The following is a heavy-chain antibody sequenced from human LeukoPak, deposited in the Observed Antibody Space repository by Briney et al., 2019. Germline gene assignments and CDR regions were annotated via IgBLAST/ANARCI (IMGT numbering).Heavy chain of an antibody. D-gene: IGHD1-14*01. J-gene: IGHJ4*02. V-gene: IGHV3-7*01. Sequence: GGSLRLSCVASGFTFSSYWMSWVRQAPGKGLEWGANIKQDGSEKHYVDSVKGRFTISRDNAKNSLFLHMSGLRAEDTAVYYCASSFRDREEKIDYWGQGTLVTVSS. CDR1: GFTFSSYW. CDR2: IKQDGSEK. CDR3: ASSFRDREEKIDY.